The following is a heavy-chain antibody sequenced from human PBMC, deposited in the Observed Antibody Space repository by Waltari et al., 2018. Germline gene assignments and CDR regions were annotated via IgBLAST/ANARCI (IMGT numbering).Heavy chain of an antibody. CDR2: ISGCGGST. D-gene: IGHD3-10*01. CDR1: GFTFSSYA. Sequence: EVQLLESGGGLVQPGGSLRLSCAASGFTFSSYAMSWVRQAPGQGLEWVAAISGCGGSTYYAGSVKGRFTISRDKAKNTLYLQMNSLRAEDTAVYYCAKDLDGSRLFGYWGQGTLVTVSS. J-gene: IGHJ4*02. V-gene: IGHV3-23*01. CDR3: AKDLDGSRLFGY.